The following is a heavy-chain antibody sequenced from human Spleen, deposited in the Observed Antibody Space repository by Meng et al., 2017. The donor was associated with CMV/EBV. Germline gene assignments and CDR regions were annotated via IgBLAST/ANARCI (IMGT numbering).Heavy chain of an antibody. CDR3: ARKTLPGYFDY. Sequence: SVKVSCKSSGYSFTAYGLNWVRQAPGQGLEWMGSVSGFNGNTKYAQNIQDRVTMTIDTSTGTAYMELRGLRSDDTAIYYCARKTLPGYFDYWGQGTLVTVSS. J-gene: IGHJ4*02. CDR1: GYSFTAYG. V-gene: IGHV1-18*01. CDR2: VSGFNGNT. D-gene: IGHD1-14*01.